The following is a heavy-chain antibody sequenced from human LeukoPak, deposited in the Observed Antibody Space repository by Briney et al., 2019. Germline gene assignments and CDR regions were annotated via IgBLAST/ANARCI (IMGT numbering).Heavy chain of an antibody. V-gene: IGHV3-21*01. D-gene: IGHD6-19*01. CDR1: GFTFSSYS. J-gene: IGHJ4*02. Sequence: PGGSLRLSCATSGFTFSSYSMNWVRQAPGKGLQWVSSISSSDTYIYYADSVKGRFTISRDNSKNLLYLQMNSLRAEDTAVYYCASDDEYRSGWYADYWGQGTLVTVSS. CDR2: ISSSDTYI. CDR3: ASDDEYRSGWYADY.